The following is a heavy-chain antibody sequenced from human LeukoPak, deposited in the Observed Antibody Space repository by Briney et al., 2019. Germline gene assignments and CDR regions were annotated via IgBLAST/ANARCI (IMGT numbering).Heavy chain of an antibody. V-gene: IGHV1-18*01. CDR1: GYTFTSYG. J-gene: IGHJ4*02. Sequence: APVKVSCKASGYTFTSYGISWVRQAPGQGLEWMGWISAYNGNTNYAQKLQGRVTMTTDTSTSTAYMELRSLRSDDTAVYYCARVIAAAGTDYFDYWGQGTLVTVSS. CDR2: ISAYNGNT. D-gene: IGHD6-13*01. CDR3: ARVIAAAGTDYFDY.